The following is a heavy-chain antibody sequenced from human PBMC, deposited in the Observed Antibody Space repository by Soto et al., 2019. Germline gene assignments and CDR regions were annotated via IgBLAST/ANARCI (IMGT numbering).Heavy chain of an antibody. CDR2: ITPIYPTT. J-gene: IGHJ4*02. CDR3: ARIPRYSFPTSDDLDS. D-gene: IGHD5-18*01. CDR1: GGTFYTYT. Sequence: SVKVSCKASGGTFYTYTFSWVRQAPGQGLEWMGSITPIYPTTNYAEKFQGRHTVTADGSTNTAYMELNSLTSDDTAVYNCARIPRYSFPTSDDLDSWGQGTLVTVSS. V-gene: IGHV1-69*13.